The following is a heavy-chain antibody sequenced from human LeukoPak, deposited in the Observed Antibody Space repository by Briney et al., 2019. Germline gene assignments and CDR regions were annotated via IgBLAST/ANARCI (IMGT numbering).Heavy chain of an antibody. CDR1: GGSISSSSYY. J-gene: IGHJ6*03. CDR3: ARDTGYSYGGRHYYYMDV. V-gene: IGHV4-39*07. Sequence: SETLSLTCTVSGGSISSSSYYWGWIRQPPGKGLEWIGSIYYSGSTYYNPSLKSRVTISVDTSKNQFSLKLSSVTAADTAVYYCARDTGYSYGGRHYYYMDVWGKGTTVTISS. CDR2: IYYSGST. D-gene: IGHD5-18*01.